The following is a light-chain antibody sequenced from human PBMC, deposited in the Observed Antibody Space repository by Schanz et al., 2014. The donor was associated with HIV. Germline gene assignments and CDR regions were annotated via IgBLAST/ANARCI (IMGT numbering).Light chain of an antibody. CDR3: SSYTSSSTRV. V-gene: IGLV2-14*03. J-gene: IGLJ2*01. CDR1: SSDVGGYNY. CDR2: DVS. Sequence: QSALTQPPSASGSPGQSVTISCTGTSSDVGGYNYVSWYQQHPGKAPKLMIYDVSNRPSGVSNRFSGSKSGNTDSLTISGLQDEDEADYYCSSYTSSSTRVFGGGTKLTVL.